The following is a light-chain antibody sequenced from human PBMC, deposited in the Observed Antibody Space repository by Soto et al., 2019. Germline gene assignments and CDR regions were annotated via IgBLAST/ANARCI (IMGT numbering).Light chain of an antibody. J-gene: IGKJ2*02. CDR3: QQANSVPRT. CDR2: AAT. CDR1: QDISSW. Sequence: DIQMTQSPSSVSASVGDRVTITCRARQDISSWLAWYQQKPGKAPKLLIYAATSLQSGVPSRFSGSGSGTYFTLTISSLQPEDFATYYCQQANSVPRTFGQGTKLEIK. V-gene: IGKV1-12*01.